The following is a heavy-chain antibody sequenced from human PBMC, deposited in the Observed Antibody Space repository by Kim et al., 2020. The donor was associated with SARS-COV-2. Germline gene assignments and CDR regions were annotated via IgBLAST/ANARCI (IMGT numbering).Heavy chain of an antibody. J-gene: IGHJ4*02. CDR3: ASGGSYLGDYFDY. V-gene: IGHV1-46*01. Sequence: SYGQEFQGSVTLTRDTSTSTVYMGLSSLRSEDTAVYYCASGGSYLGDYFDYWGQGTLVTVSS. D-gene: IGHD1-26*01.